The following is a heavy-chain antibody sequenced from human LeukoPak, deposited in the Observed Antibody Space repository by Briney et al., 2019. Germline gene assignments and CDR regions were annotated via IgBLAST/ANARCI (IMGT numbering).Heavy chain of an antibody. CDR2: INPNSGGT. Sequence: ASVKVSCKASGYAFTGYYMHWVRQAPGQGLEWMGRINPNSGGTNYAQKFQGRVTMTRDTSISTAYMELSRLRSDDTAVYYCARPPKYSSGWVDYWGQGTLVTVSS. J-gene: IGHJ4*02. CDR1: GYAFTGYY. D-gene: IGHD6-19*01. CDR3: ARPPKYSSGWVDY. V-gene: IGHV1-2*06.